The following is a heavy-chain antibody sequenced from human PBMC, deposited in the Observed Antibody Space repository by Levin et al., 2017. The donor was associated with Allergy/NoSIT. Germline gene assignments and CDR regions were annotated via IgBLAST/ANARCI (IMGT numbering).Heavy chain of an antibody. Sequence: LSLTCAASGFTFTNYWMTWVRPAPGKGLEWVANIDQGGSGKYYVDSVKGRFTISRDNDMNSLYLQMNSLRAEDTAVYFCARTGDDYWGQGTLVTVSS. J-gene: IGHJ4*02. D-gene: IGHD4-17*01. CDR2: IDQGGSGK. CDR1: GFTFTNYW. CDR3: ARTGDDY. V-gene: IGHV3-7*04.